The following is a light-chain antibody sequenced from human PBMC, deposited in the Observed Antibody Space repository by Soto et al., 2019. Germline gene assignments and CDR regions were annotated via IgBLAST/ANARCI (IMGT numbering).Light chain of an antibody. J-gene: IGLJ2*01. Sequence: QSALTQPASVSGSPGQSITISCTGTSGDIGGSNYVSWYQQHPGKVPKLMIYDVNNRPPGVSDRFSGSKSGNTASLTISGLQAEDEADYYCSSYISSTTLVFGGGTKLTVL. V-gene: IGLV2-14*03. CDR3: SSYISSTTLV. CDR2: DVN. CDR1: SGDIGGSNY.